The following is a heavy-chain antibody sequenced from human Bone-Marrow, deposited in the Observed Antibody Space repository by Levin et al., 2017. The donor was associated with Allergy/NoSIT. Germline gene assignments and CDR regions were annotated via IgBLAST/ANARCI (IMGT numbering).Heavy chain of an antibody. Sequence: GGSLRLSCAASGFTFSSYWMSWVRQAPGKGLEWVANIKQDGSEKYYVDSVKGRFTISRDNAKNSLYLQMNSLRAEDTAVYYCARAPAVAGTVPQYFQHWGQGTLVTVSS. CDR1: GFTFSSYW. CDR2: IKQDGSEK. CDR3: ARAPAVAGTVPQYFQH. D-gene: IGHD6-19*01. J-gene: IGHJ1*01. V-gene: IGHV3-7*01.